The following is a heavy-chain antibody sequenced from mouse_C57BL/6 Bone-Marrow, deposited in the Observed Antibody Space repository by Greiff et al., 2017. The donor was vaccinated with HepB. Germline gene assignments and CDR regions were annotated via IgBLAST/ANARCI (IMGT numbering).Heavy chain of an antibody. CDR3: ARPYDGYRSWFAY. Sequence: VQLQQPGAELVKPGASVKLSCKASGYTFTSYWMHWVKQRPGQGLEWIGMIHPNSGSTNYNEKFKSKATLTVDKSSSTAYMQLSSLTSEDSAVYYCARPYDGYRSWFAYWGQGTLVTVSA. CDR2: IHPNSGST. D-gene: IGHD2-3*01. J-gene: IGHJ3*01. V-gene: IGHV1-64*01. CDR1: GYTFTSYW.